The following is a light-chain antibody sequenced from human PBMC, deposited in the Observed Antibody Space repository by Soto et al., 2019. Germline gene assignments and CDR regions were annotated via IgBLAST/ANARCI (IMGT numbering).Light chain of an antibody. Sequence: QSALTQPASVSGSPGRSITISCTGTSSDVGGYNYVSWYQQHPGKAPKLMIYEVSYRPSGVSNRFSGSKSGNAASLTISGLQAEDEADYYCSSYTSTSTLENVFGTGTKVTVL. CDR1: SSDVGGYNY. V-gene: IGLV2-14*01. CDR3: SSYTSTSTLENV. J-gene: IGLJ1*01. CDR2: EVS.